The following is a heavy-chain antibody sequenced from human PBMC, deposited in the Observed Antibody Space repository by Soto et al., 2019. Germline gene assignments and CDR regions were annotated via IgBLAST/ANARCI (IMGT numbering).Heavy chain of an antibody. V-gene: IGHV1-69*13. CDR1: GYTFTSYY. Sequence: ASVKVSCKASGYTFTSYYMHWVRQAPGQGLGWMGGIIPIFGAANYAQKFQGRVTITADESTSTAYMELSSLRSEDTAVYYCARANYYDSSGYSNFDYWGQGTLVTVSS. CDR2: IIPIFGAA. CDR3: ARANYYDSSGYSNFDY. J-gene: IGHJ4*02. D-gene: IGHD3-22*01.